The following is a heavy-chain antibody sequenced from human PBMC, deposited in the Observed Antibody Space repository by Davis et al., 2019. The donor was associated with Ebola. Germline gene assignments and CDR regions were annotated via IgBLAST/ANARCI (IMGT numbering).Heavy chain of an antibody. J-gene: IGHJ3*02. V-gene: IGHV4-4*02. CDR3: AREAPASGGDRDAFDI. CDR2: IFHSGNT. Sequence: MPSETLSLTCAVSGGSIRSTNWWSWVRQPPGKGLEWIGEIFHSGNTKYNPSLNNRVSISVDKSKNQFSLRLTTVTAADTAVYFCAREAPASGGDRDAFDIWDQGRMVTVSS. D-gene: IGHD2-21*01. CDR1: GGSIRSTNW.